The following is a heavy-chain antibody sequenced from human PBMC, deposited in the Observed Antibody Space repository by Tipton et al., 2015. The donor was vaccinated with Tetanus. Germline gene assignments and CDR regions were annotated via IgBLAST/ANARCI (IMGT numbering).Heavy chain of an antibody. D-gene: IGHD6-13*01. CDR2: IYYSGST. CDR3: ARGGIAAAGGGPDY. J-gene: IGHJ4*02. V-gene: IGHV4-59*01. Sequence: LRLSCTVSGGSISSYYWSWIRQPPGKGLEWIGYIYYSGSTNYNPSLKSRVTISVDTSKNQFSLKLSSVTAADTAVYYCARGGIAAAGGGPDYWGQGTLVTVSS. CDR1: GGSISSYY.